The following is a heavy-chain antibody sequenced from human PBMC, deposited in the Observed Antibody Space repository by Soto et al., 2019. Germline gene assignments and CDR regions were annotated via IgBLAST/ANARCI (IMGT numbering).Heavy chain of an antibody. CDR3: AKDCSGASCGFDI. CDR2: ISVYHGNT. J-gene: IGHJ4*02. D-gene: IGHD2-15*01. CDR1: GYTFGKYG. Sequence: QVQLVQSGNEVKKPGASVKVSCKASGYTFGKYGISWVRQAPGQGREWVGWISVYHGNTVHAQKFRGRVNMTTDTSTNTAYMELGSLKSDDTAIYYCAKDCSGASCGFDIWGQGTLVTVSS. V-gene: IGHV1-18*01.